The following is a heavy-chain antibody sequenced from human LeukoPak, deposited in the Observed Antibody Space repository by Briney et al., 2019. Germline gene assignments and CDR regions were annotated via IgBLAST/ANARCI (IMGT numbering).Heavy chain of an antibody. CDR2: ISSSSSYI. CDR3: AGPSGYSYGFFY. CDR1: GSTFSSYS. D-gene: IGHD5-18*01. J-gene: IGHJ4*02. V-gene: IGHV3-21*01. Sequence: GGSLRLSCAAPGSTFSSYSMNWVRQAPGKGLEWVSSISSSSSYIYYADSVKGRFTISRDNAKNSLYLQMNSLRAEDTAVYYCAGPSGYSYGFFYWGQGTLVTVSS.